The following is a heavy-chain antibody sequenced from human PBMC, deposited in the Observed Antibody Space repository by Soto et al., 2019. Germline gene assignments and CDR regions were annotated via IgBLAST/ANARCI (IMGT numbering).Heavy chain of an antibody. CDR3: ARAPKVSGSSQTRPDF. CDR2: ISQSGNT. V-gene: IGHV4-34*01. CDR1: SGSFSGYY. Sequence: SETLSLTCSIYSGSFSGYYWRWIRHPPGKGLEWIGEISQSGNTNYSPSLKSRVSISIDTSKKQFSLNLASVSAADTAVYYCARAPKVSGSSQTRPDFWGQGTLVTVSS. J-gene: IGHJ4*02. D-gene: IGHD6-6*01.